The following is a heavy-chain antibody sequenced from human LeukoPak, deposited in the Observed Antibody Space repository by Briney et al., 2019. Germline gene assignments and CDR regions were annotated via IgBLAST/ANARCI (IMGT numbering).Heavy chain of an antibody. CDR3: ARGTDYDASGYVGY. CDR1: GFIFSNYR. J-gene: IGHJ4*02. D-gene: IGHD3-22*01. V-gene: IGHV3-7*03. Sequence: GGSLRLSCAASGFIFSNYRMTWVRQTPGKGLEWVANVKQDGSEKDYVDSVKGRFTISRDNAKNSLYLQMNSLRAEDTGVYYCARGTDYDASGYVGYWGQGTLVTVSS. CDR2: VKQDGSEK.